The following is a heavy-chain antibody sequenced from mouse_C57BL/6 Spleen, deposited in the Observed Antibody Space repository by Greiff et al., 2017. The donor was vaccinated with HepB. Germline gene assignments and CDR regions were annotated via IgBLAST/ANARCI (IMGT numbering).Heavy chain of an antibody. V-gene: IGHV1-61*01. J-gene: IGHJ2*01. CDR2: IYPSDSET. CDR1: GYTFTSYW. CDR3: AREGGAAQATDY. Sequence: VQLQQPGAELVRPGSSVKLSCKASGYTFTSYWMDWVKQRPGQGLEWIGNIYPSDSETHYNQKFKDKATLTVDKSSSTAYMQLSSLTSEDSAVYYCAREGGAAQATDYWGQGTTLTVSS. D-gene: IGHD3-2*02.